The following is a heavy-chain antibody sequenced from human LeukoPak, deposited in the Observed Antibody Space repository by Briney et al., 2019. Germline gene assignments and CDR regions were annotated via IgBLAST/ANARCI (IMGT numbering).Heavy chain of an antibody. Sequence: GGSLRLSCAASGFTFSSYSMNWVRQAPGKGLEWVSSISSSSSCIYYADSVKGRFTISRDNAKNSLYLQMNSLRAEDTAVYYCARAFGIAAARLDYWGQGTLVTVSS. CDR3: ARAFGIAAARLDY. V-gene: IGHV3-21*01. D-gene: IGHD6-13*01. CDR1: GFTFSSYS. CDR2: ISSSSSCI. J-gene: IGHJ4*02.